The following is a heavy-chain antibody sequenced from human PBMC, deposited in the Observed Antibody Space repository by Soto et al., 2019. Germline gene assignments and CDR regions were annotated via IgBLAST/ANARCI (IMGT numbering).Heavy chain of an antibody. V-gene: IGHV4-59*08. Sequence: SETLSLTCTVSGGSISSYYWSWSRQPPGKGLEWIGYIYYGGSTNYNPSLKSRVTISVDTSKNQFSLKLSSVTAADTAVYYCAGSGYYQNSGMDVWAQGTTVTVSS. D-gene: IGHD3-22*01. J-gene: IGHJ6*02. CDR3: AGSGYYQNSGMDV. CDR1: GGSISSYY. CDR2: IYYGGST.